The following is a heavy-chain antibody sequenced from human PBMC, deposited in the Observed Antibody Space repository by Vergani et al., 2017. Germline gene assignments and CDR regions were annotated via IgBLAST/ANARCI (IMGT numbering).Heavy chain of an antibody. V-gene: IGHV1-2*02. Sequence: QVQLVQSGAEVKKPGASVKVSCKASGYTFTGYYMHWVRQAPGQGLEWMGWINPNSGGTNYAQKFKGRVTRTRDTSISTAYMELSRLRSDDTAGYYCAREGRATSRRNWFDPWGQGTLVTVSS. CDR3: AREGRATSRRNWFDP. CDR1: GYTFTGYY. CDR2: INPNSGGT. J-gene: IGHJ5*02. D-gene: IGHD2-2*01.